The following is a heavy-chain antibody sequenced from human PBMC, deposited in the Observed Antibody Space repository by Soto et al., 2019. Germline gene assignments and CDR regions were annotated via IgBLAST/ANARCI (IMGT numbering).Heavy chain of an antibody. Sequence: SETLSLTCTVSGGSISSYYWSWIRQPPGKGLEWIGYIYYSGSTNYNPSLKSRVTISVDTSKNQFSLKLSSVTAADTAVYYCARYRLIAVAGNYFDYWGQGTLVTVSS. CDR2: IYYSGST. CDR3: ARYRLIAVAGNYFDY. D-gene: IGHD6-19*01. V-gene: IGHV4-59*01. J-gene: IGHJ4*02. CDR1: GGSISSYY.